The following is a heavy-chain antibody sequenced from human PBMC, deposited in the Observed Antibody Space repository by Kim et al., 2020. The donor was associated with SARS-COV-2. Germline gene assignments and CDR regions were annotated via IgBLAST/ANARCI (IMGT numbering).Heavy chain of an antibody. Sequence: RKFQGRVTMNRNTSISTAYMELSSLRSEDTAVYYCARVRKQWLVLRWFDPWGQGTLVTVSS. CDR3: ARVRKQWLVLRWFDP. V-gene: IGHV1-8*01. D-gene: IGHD6-19*01. J-gene: IGHJ5*02.